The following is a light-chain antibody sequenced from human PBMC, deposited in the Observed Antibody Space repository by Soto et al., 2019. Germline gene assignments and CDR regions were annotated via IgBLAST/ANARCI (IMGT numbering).Light chain of an antibody. Sequence: IQMTQSPSSLYASVGAIVTITXXASQGISNYLAWYQQKPGKVPKLLIYAASTLQSGVPSRFSGSGSGTDFTLTISSLQPEDVATYYCQKYNSAPHTFGGGTKVDIK. CDR1: QGISNY. J-gene: IGKJ4*01. CDR2: AAS. V-gene: IGKV1-27*01. CDR3: QKYNSAPHT.